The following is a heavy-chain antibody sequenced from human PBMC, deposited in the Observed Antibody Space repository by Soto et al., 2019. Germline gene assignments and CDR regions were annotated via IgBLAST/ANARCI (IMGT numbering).Heavy chain of an antibody. CDR1: GYSFSSYY. CDR2: INPNGGST. Sequence: QVQLVQSGAEVKKPGASVKVSCKASGYSFSSYYIHWVRQAPGQGLAWMGIINPNGGSTSYAQKFQGRVTMTRDTSTSTVYMVLSRLISEDTDVYFCARVGSSVWLDPWGQGTLVTVTS. J-gene: IGHJ5*02. D-gene: IGHD3-10*01. CDR3: ARVGSSVWLDP. V-gene: IGHV1-46*03.